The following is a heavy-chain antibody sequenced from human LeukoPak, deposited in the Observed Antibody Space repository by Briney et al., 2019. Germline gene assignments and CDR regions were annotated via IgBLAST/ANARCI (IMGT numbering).Heavy chain of an antibody. V-gene: IGHV4-39*07. CDR3: ARVEWDLLRSDAFDI. D-gene: IGHD1-26*01. CDR1: NGSISSSSYY. Sequence: KPSETLSLTCTVSNGSISSSSYYWGWIRQPPGKGLEWIGSIYYSGTTYYNPSLKSRVTISLDTSKNQFSLKLSSVTAADTAVYYCARVEWDLLRSDAFDIWGQGTMVTVSS. J-gene: IGHJ3*02. CDR2: IYYSGTT.